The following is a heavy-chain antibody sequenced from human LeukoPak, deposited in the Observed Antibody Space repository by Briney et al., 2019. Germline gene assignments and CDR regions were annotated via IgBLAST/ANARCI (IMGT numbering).Heavy chain of an antibody. Sequence: GGSLRLSCAASGFTFSSYAMSWVRQAPGKGLEWVSVIIGSGVSTFYADSVKGRFTISRDNSKNTLYLQMNSLRVEDTAIYYCAKRDSSGYYYFDYWGQGTLVTVSS. D-gene: IGHD3-22*01. CDR2: IIGSGVST. J-gene: IGHJ4*02. CDR1: GFTFSSYA. CDR3: AKRDSSGYYYFDY. V-gene: IGHV3-23*01.